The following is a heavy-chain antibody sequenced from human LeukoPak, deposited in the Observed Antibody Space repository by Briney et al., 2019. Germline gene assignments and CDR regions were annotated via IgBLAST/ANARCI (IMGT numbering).Heavy chain of an antibody. D-gene: IGHD2-2*01. Sequence: GGSPRLSCAASGFTFGSYTMHWVRQAPGKGLEWVAVISYDGSKKYYGDSVKGRFTISRDNSKSTLYLQMNSLRAEDTAVYYCARNLPAADYWGQGTLVTVSS. CDR2: ISYDGSKK. V-gene: IGHV3-30-3*01. J-gene: IGHJ4*02. CDR1: GFTFGSYT. CDR3: ARNLPAADY.